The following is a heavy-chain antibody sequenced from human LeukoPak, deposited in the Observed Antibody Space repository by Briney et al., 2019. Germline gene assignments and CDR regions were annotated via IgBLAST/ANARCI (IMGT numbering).Heavy chain of an antibody. D-gene: IGHD3-3*01. Sequence: SEILSLTCTVSGGSISSYYWSWIRQPPGKGLEWIGYIYYSGSTNYNPSLKSRVTISVDTSKNQFSLKLSSVTAADTAVYYCARGAFWSGYYQYYFDYWGQGTLVTVSS. V-gene: IGHV4-59*01. CDR1: GGSISSYY. CDR2: IYYSGST. J-gene: IGHJ4*02. CDR3: ARGAFWSGYYQYYFDY.